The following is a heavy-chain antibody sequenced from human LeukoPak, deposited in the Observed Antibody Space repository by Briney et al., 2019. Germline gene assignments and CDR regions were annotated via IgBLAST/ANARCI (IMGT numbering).Heavy chain of an antibody. V-gene: IGHV3-23*01. Sequence: PGGSLRLSCAASGFTFSSYSMNWVRQAPGKGLEWVSAISGSGGSTYYADSVKGRFTISRDNSKNTLYLQMNSLRAEDTAVYYCAKDPEWELLPLFDYWGQGTLVTVSS. D-gene: IGHD1-26*01. J-gene: IGHJ4*02. CDR2: ISGSGGST. CDR3: AKDPEWELLPLFDY. CDR1: GFTFSSYS.